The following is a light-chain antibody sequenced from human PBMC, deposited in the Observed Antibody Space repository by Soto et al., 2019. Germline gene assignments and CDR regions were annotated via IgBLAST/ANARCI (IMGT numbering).Light chain of an antibody. CDR3: QQYYNWPRT. CDR1: QNVRSY. CDR2: GAS. V-gene: IGKV3-15*01. J-gene: IGKJ1*01. Sequence: EIVMTQSPATLSVSPGGRATLSCRASQNVRSYLAWYQQKPGQAPSVLIYGASTRAIGIPARFSGSGSGTEFTLTISSLQSEDFAVYYCQQYYNWPRTFGQGTKVEIK.